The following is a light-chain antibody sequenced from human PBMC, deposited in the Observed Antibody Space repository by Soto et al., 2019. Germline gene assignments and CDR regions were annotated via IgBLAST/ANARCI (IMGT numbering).Light chain of an antibody. Sequence: VGVTKSPGTLSLSTGERATLSCRASQTVSSNFLAWYQEKPGQGPRLHIYGASTRATRFPARFSGSGSGTDFTLTISILGSEDFAVYYCQQDRNWPQTFGEGTKVDIK. J-gene: IGKJ1*01. CDR1: QTVSSN. CDR3: QQDRNWPQT. V-gene: IGKV3-11*01. CDR2: GAS.